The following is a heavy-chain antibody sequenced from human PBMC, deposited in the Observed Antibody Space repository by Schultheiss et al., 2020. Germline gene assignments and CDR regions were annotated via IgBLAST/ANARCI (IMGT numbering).Heavy chain of an antibody. V-gene: IGHV4-59*12. CDR2: IYYSGST. CDR1: GGSFSGYY. CDR3: ARTTGPMDV. J-gene: IGHJ6*02. Sequence: SETLSLTCAVYGGSFSGYYWSWIRQPPGKGLEWIGYIYYSGSTYYNPSLKSRVTISVDTSKNQFSLKLSSVTAADTAVYYCARTTGPMDVWGQGTTVTVSS. D-gene: IGHD1-1*01.